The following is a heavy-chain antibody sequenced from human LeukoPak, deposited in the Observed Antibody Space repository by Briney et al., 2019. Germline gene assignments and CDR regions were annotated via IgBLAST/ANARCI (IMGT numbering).Heavy chain of an antibody. CDR3: ARGAAYCGGDCYEGAFDI. CDR1: GFTFSSYA. CDR2: ILYDGSNE. Sequence: GRSLTLSCAASGFTFSSYAMHWVRQAQGKGLEWVAVILYDGSNEYYADSVKGRFTISRDNSTNTLYLQMNSLRAEETAVYYCARGAAYCGGDCYEGAFDIWGQGTMVTVSS. J-gene: IGHJ3*02. D-gene: IGHD2-21*01. V-gene: IGHV3-30-3*01.